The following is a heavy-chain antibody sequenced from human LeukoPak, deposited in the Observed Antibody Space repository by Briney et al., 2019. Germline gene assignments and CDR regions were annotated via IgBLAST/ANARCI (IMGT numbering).Heavy chain of an antibody. CDR3: SRENGAFSPFGY. V-gene: IGHV4-4*02. CDR1: GGSISNTNW. D-gene: IGHD2-8*01. Sequence: NPSETLSLTCGVSGGSISNTNWWSWVRPPPGQGLEWIGEISLTGLTHYNPSLESRVTVSLDNSKNQLSLNLTSVTASDTAVYYCSRENGAFSPFGYWGQGTLVTVLS. CDR2: ISLTGLT. J-gene: IGHJ4*02.